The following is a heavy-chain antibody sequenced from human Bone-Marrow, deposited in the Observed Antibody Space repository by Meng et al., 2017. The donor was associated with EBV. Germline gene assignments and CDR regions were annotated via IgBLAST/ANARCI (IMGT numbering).Heavy chain of an antibody. J-gene: IGHJ4*02. Sequence: VELVQLGAEVRKPGSSVKVSCEVSGGSFSNYAISWVRQAPGQGLEWMGEIIPLFGTVIYAQTMQDRVTFTADESTKTAHMELNSLRFGDTAVYYCARDREGAAAGTLGYWGQGTLVTVSS. V-gene: IGHV1-69*01. D-gene: IGHD6-13*01. CDR1: GGSFSNYA. CDR3: ARDREGAAAGTLGY. CDR2: IIPLFGTV.